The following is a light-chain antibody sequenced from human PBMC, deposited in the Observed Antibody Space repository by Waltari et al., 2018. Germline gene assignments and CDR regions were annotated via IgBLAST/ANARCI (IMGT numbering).Light chain of an antibody. V-gene: IGKV1-39*01. CDR3: QQSYRAPQT. Sequence: DIQVTQSPSSLSASVGDRVTITCRTSQGISTSLNWYQQKPGKPPKLLIFAASALQRVVSSRFSGSGSQTDFTLTIRNLQPEDFATYYCQQSYRAPQTFGGGTKVDMK. J-gene: IGKJ4*01. CDR1: QGISTS. CDR2: AAS.